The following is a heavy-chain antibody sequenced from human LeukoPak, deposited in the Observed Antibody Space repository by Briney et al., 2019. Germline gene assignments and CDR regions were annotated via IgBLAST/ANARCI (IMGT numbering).Heavy chain of an antibody. V-gene: IGHV1-3*01. J-gene: IGHJ4*02. CDR1: GYTFTRYT. CDR3: ARTPHDILTGYYN. D-gene: IGHD3-9*01. CDR2: INAGNGNT. Sequence: ASVKLSCKASGYTFTRYTWVRQAPGQRLAWMGWINAGNGNTKYSQKFQGRVTITRDTSAITAYMELSSLRSEDTAVYYCARTPHDILTGYYNWGQGTLVTVSS.